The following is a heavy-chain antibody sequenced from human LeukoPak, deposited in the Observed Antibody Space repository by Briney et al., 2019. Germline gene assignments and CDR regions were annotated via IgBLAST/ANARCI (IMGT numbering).Heavy chain of an antibody. CDR3: AKDLLRITIFGVVIISPFDY. Sequence: SGGSLRLSCAVSGFTISSYAMSWVRQAPGKGLEWVSAISGSGGSTYYADSVKGRFTISRDNSKNTLYLQMNSLRAEDTAVYYCAKDLLRITIFGVVIISPFDYWGQGTLVTVSS. CDR2: ISGSGGST. CDR1: GFTISSYA. D-gene: IGHD3-3*01. J-gene: IGHJ4*02. V-gene: IGHV3-23*01.